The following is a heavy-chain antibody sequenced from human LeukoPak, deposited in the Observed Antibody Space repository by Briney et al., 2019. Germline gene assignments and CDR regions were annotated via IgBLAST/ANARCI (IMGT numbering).Heavy chain of an antibody. J-gene: IGHJ4*02. CDR2: MNPNSGIT. Sequence: ASVKVSCKASGYTFTSYDINWVRQATGQGLEWMGWMNPNSGITGYAQKFQGRVTMTRNTSISTAYMELSSLRSEDTAVYYCARGRKYSYGKAPFDYWGQGTLVTVSS. D-gene: IGHD5-18*01. CDR1: GYTFTSYD. CDR3: ARGRKYSYGKAPFDY. V-gene: IGHV1-8*01.